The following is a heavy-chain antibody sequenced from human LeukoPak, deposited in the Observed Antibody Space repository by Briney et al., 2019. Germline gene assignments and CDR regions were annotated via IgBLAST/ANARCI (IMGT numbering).Heavy chain of an antibody. D-gene: IGHD3-10*01. Sequence: PGGSLRLSCAASGFTFSSYAMSWVRQAPGKGLEWVSAISGSGGSTYYADSVKGRFTISRDNSKNTLYLQMNSLRAEDTAVYYCAKGQQYYYGSGSYYRYWGQGTLVTVSS. J-gene: IGHJ4*02. CDR3: AKGQQYYYGSGSYYRY. V-gene: IGHV3-23*01. CDR1: GFTFSSYA. CDR2: ISGSGGST.